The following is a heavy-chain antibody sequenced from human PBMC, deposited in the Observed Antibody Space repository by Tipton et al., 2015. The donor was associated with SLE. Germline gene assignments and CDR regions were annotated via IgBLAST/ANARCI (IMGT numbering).Heavy chain of an antibody. V-gene: IGHV4-31*03. Sequence: TLSLTCTVSGDSISSGGYYWSWIRQHPGKGLEYIGYIHYRRNTYYNPSLRSRVLISVDTSKNQLSLKLSAVTAADTAVYYCARALWKGGDYWGQGTLVTVSS. CDR1: GDSISSGGYY. J-gene: IGHJ4*02. CDR2: IHYRRNT. D-gene: IGHD1-1*01. CDR3: ARALWKGGDY.